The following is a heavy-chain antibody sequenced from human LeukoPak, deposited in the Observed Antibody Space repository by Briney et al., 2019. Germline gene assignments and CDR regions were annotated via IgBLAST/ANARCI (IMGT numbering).Heavy chain of an antibody. V-gene: IGHV4-59*11. CDR3: ARETYSSSANWFDP. J-gene: IGHJ5*02. Sequence: SETLSLTCTVSGGSNSSHYWSWIRQPPGKGLEWIGYIYYSGSTNYNPSLKSRVTISVDTSKNQFSLKLSSVTAADTAVYYCARETYSSSANWFDPWGQGTLVTVSS. CDR1: GGSNSSHY. D-gene: IGHD6-6*01. CDR2: IYYSGST.